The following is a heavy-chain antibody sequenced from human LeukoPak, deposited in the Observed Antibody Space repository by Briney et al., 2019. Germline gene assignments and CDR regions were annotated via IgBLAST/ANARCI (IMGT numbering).Heavy chain of an antibody. J-gene: IGHJ4*02. CDR1: GYSFTTYW. CDR3: ARHEAGERPFDY. CDR2: IYPDDSDT. D-gene: IGHD1-1*01. V-gene: IGHV5-51*01. Sequence: PGESLKISCKGSGYSFTTYWIAWVRQMPGKGLEWMGIIYPDDSDTRYSPSFQGHVTISADKSISTAYLQWTSLKASDTAMYYCARHEAGERPFDYWGQGTLVTVSS.